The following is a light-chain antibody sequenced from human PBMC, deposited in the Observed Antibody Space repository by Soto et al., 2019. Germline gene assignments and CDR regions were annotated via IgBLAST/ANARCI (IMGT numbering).Light chain of an antibody. CDR2: LNSDGSH. CDR1: SGHSTYA. V-gene: IGLV4-69*01. CDR3: QTWGTGIQVI. Sequence: QSVLTQSPSASASLGASVKLTCTLSSGHSTYAIAWHQQQPEKGPRYLMKLNSDGSHSKGDVIPDLFSGASSGAERYLTISSLQSEDEADDYCQTWGTGIQVIFGGGTKLTVL. J-gene: IGLJ2*01.